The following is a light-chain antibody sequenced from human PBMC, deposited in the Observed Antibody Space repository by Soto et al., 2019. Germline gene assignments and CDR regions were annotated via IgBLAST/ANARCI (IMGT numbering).Light chain of an antibody. Sequence: EIVMTQSPGTLSVSPGERATLPCRASQSVSSNLAWYQQKPGQAPRLLIYGASTRATGIPARFSGSGSGTEFTPTISSLQSEDFAIYYCQQYNNWPRTFGQGTKVDIK. CDR1: QSVSSN. V-gene: IGKV3-15*01. J-gene: IGKJ1*01. CDR2: GAS. CDR3: QQYNNWPRT.